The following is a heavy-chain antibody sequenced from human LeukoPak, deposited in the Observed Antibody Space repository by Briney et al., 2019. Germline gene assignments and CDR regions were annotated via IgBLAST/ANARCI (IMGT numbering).Heavy chain of an antibody. CDR1: GHTFTSYY. D-gene: IGHD6-6*01. CDR3: ARGQSKAARPDY. J-gene: IGHJ4*02. Sequence: ASVKVSCKASGHTFTSYYMHWVRQAPGQGLEWMGIINPSGGSTSYAQKFQGRVTMTRDMSTSTVYMELSSLRSEDTAVYYCARGQSKAARPDYWGQGTLVTVSS. CDR2: INPSGGST. V-gene: IGHV1-46*01.